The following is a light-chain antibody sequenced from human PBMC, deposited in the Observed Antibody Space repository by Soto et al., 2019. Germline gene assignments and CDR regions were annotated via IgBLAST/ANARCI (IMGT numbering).Light chain of an antibody. CDR3: HQVKSSPFT. J-gene: IGKJ4*01. Sequence: DILLTQSPSFLSASVGDRVTITCRASQDISNYLAWHQQKPGKAPKLLIYAASTLQSGVPSRFSGSGSGTEFTLTISSLQPEDFATYFCHQVKSSPFTFGGGTKVDIK. CDR2: AAS. CDR1: QDISNY. V-gene: IGKV1-9*01.